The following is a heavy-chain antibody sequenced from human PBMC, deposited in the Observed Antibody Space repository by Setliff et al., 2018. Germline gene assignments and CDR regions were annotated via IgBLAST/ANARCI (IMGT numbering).Heavy chain of an antibody. D-gene: IGHD3-10*01. V-gene: IGHV3-7*01. CDR1: GFTFSHCW. Sequence: PGGSLRLSCTGSGFTFSHCWVSWVRQAPGKGLEWVAAINPGGSETYYVESVKGRFTTSRDNAKNSLSLQMNNLRAEDTAVYYCLGSGSCSYWGQGARVTVSS. CDR3: LGSGSCSY. J-gene: IGHJ4*02. CDR2: INPGGSET.